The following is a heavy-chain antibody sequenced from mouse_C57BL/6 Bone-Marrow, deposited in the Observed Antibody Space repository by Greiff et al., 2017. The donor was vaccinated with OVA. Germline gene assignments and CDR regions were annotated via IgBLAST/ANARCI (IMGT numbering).Heavy chain of an antibody. V-gene: IGHV14-2*01. D-gene: IGHD2-10*02. Sequence: EVQLQQSGAELVKPGASVKLSCTASGFNIKDYYMHWVKQRTEQGLEWIGRIDPEDGETKYAPKFQGKATITADTSSNTADLQLSSLTSEDTAVYYCARRYGNSWYFDVWGTGTTVTVSS. CDR3: ARRYGNSWYFDV. CDR1: GFNIKDYY. CDR2: IDPEDGET. J-gene: IGHJ1*03.